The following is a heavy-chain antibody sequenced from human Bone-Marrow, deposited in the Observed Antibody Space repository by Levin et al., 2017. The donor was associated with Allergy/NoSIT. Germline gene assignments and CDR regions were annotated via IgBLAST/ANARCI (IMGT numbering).Heavy chain of an antibody. CDR2: ISFDGNNK. D-gene: IGHD4-23*01. J-gene: IGHJ6*02. CDR1: GFTFSNYA. CDR3: ARDRGGNTKFYYYYGLDV. V-gene: IGHV3-30*04. Sequence: GGSLRLSCAASGFTFSNYAIHWVRQAPGKGLEWLAVISFDGNNKFYGASVKGRFTMSRDNSKNTVYVQMDSLRAEDTAVYYCARDRGGNTKFYYYYGLDVWGQGTTVTVSS.